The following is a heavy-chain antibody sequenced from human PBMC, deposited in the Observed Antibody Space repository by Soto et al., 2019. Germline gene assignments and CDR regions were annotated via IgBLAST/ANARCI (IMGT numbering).Heavy chain of an antibody. D-gene: IGHD2-15*01. CDR1: GGSISSSNW. J-gene: IGHJ4*02. Sequence: QVQLQESGPGLVKPSGTLSLTCAVSGGSISSSNWWSWVRQPPGKGLEWIGEIYHSGSTNYNASLKGRVTISVDKSKNQFSLKLSSVTAADTAVYHCARAGYCSGGSCYFDYWGQGTLVTVSS. V-gene: IGHV4-4*02. CDR2: IYHSGST. CDR3: ARAGYCSGGSCYFDY.